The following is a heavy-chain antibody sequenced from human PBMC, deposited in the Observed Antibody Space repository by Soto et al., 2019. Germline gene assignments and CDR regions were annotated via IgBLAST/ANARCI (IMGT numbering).Heavy chain of an antibody. D-gene: IGHD2-21*01. CDR2: INSSSSDS. CDR1: GYTFTGYT. V-gene: IGHV1-2*02. CDR3: ATEIATINGFFDK. Sequence: QAHLVQSGAEVKKPGASVKVSCKASGYTFTGYTFHWVRQAPGQGLEWMALINSSSSDSSFAPKIQGRVTVTMDAPSSTAYMELTRLISDDTAVYYCATEIATINGFFDKWGQGTPVAVSS. J-gene: IGHJ4*02.